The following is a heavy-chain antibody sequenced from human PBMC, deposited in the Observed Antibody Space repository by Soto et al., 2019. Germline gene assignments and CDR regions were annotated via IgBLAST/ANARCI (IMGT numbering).Heavy chain of an antibody. CDR2: IYYSRST. V-gene: IGHV4-39*01. Sequence: SETLSLTCTVSGGSISSSSYYWGWIRQPPGKGLEWIGSIYYSRSTYYNPSLKSRVTISVDTSKNQFSLKLSSVTAADTAVYYCASLLGGGSIAVAVTVDYWARGALVTVSS. CDR1: GGSISSSSYY. D-gene: IGHD6-19*01. CDR3: ASLLGGGSIAVAVTVDY. J-gene: IGHJ4*02.